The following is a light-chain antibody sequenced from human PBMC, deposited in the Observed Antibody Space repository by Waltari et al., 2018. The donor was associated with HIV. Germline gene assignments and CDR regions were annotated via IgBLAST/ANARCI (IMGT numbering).Light chain of an antibody. CDR3: GAWDDSLSAWV. CDR2: KNN. V-gene: IGLV1-47*01. CDR1: RSNSSVDY. Sequence: QSVLTRPPTASETPGQRIIISCSGVRSNSSVDYVDWFQHLPGTASTLLIQKNNQRTSGVPDRFSASKSGTSASLAIRGLRSEDEADYYCGAWDDSLSAWVFGGGTKLSVL. J-gene: IGLJ3*02.